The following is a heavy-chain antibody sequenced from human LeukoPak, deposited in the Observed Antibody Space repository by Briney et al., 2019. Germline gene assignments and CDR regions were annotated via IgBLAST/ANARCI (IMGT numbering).Heavy chain of an antibody. CDR1: GFTFSSYA. CDR3: AKDSVVLRYFDWLLYFDY. J-gene: IGHJ4*02. V-gene: IGHV3-23*01. CDR2: ISGSGGST. Sequence: GGSLRLSCAASGFTFSSYAMSWVRQAPGKGLEWVSAISGSGGSTYYEDSVKGRFTISRDNSKNTLYLQMNSLRAEDTAVYYCAKDSVVLRYFDWLLYFDYWGQGTLVTVSS. D-gene: IGHD3-9*01.